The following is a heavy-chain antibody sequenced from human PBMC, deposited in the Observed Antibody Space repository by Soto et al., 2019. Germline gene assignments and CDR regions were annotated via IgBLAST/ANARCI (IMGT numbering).Heavy chain of an antibody. J-gene: IGHJ6*02. CDR1: GFTFSSYG. D-gene: IGHD4-4*01. CDR3: ARDPAGNYPPYYYGMDV. V-gene: IGHV3-33*01. Sequence: QPVGSLRLSCAASGFTFSSYGMHWVRQAPGKGLEWVAVIWYDGSNKYYADSVKGRFTISRDNSKNTLYLQMNSLRAEDTAVYYCARDPAGNYPPYYYGMDVWGQGTTVTVSS. CDR2: IWYDGSNK.